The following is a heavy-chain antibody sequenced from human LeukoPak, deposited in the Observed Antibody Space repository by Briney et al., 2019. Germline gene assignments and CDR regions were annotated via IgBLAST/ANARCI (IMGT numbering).Heavy chain of an antibody. D-gene: IGHD3-10*01. Sequence: SQTLSLTCAVSGGSISSGGYSWSWIRQPPGKGLEWIGYIYHSGSTYYNPSLKSRVTISVDRSKNQFSLKLSSVTAADTAVYYCGFGDQRGAFDIWGQGTMVIVSS. J-gene: IGHJ3*02. CDR1: GGSISSGGYS. CDR3: GFGDQRGAFDI. CDR2: IYHSGST. V-gene: IGHV4-30-2*01.